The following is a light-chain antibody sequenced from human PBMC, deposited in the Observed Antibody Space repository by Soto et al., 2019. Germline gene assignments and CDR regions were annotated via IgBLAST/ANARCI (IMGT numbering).Light chain of an antibody. CDR1: QHISEY. J-gene: IGKJ1*01. CDR3: QQYHIYSWT. V-gene: IGKV1-33*01. Sequence: DIKVTQSPSSLSASVGDRVTITCQASQHISEYLNWYQYKPGKAPKLLITDASNLKTGVPSRFSASGSGTEFSLTINSLQADDFATYYCQQYHIYSWTFGQGTKVAI. CDR2: DAS.